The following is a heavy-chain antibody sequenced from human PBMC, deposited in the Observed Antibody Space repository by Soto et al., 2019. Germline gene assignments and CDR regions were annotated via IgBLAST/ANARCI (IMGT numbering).Heavy chain of an antibody. CDR1: GFSLTTSGVG. CDR3: AHRVLRTVFGLVTTTAIYFDF. V-gene: IGHV2-5*02. Sequence: QITLNESGPTVVRPTETLTLTCRFSGFSLTTSGVGVGWIRQSPGKAPEWLALIYWDDDKRYSASLKSRLTITKDTSKNQVGLTVSDLDPTDTATYYCAHRVLRTVFGLVTTTAIYFDFWGQGTPVAVPS. J-gene: IGHJ4*02. CDR2: IYWDDDK. D-gene: IGHD3-3*01.